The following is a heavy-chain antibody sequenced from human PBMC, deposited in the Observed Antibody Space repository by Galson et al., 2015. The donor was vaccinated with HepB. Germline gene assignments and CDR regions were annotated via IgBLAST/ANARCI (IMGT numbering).Heavy chain of an antibody. CDR2: IWSDGTNG. D-gene: IGHD5-18*01. CDR1: GFIFSSYT. CDR3: ARDGGYNFGHPFDY. Sequence: SLRLSCAASGFIFSSYTMHWVRQAPGKGLEWVALIWSDGTNGYYADPVKGRFTISRDNSNNALYLQMNSLRVEDTAVYYCARDGGYNFGHPFDYWGRGTLVTVSS. J-gene: IGHJ4*02. V-gene: IGHV3-33*01.